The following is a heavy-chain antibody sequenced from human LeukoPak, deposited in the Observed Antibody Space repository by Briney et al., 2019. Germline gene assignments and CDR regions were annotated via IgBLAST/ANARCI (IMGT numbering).Heavy chain of an antibody. CDR2: IKQDGSEK. CDR1: GFIFKDYW. J-gene: IGHJ4*02. CDR3: ARLDVVAGRAY. Sequence: GGSLRLSCAASGFIFKDYWMIWVRQAPGKGLEWVANIKQDGSEKYYVDSVKGRFTISRDNAKNSLYLQMNTLRAEDTAMYYCARLDVVAGRAYWGLGTLVTVSS. D-gene: IGHD6-19*01. V-gene: IGHV3-7*03.